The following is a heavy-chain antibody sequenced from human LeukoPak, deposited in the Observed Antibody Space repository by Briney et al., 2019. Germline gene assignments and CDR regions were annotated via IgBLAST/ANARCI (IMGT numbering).Heavy chain of an antibody. D-gene: IGHD3-22*01. V-gene: IGHV3-30*18. Sequence: PGGSLRLSCAASGFTFSSYGMHWVRPAPGKGLEWVAVISYDGSNKYYADSVKGRFTISRDNSKNTLYLQMNSLRAEDTAVYYCAKAVNSVYDSSGPIWGQGTMVTVSS. CDR2: ISYDGSNK. J-gene: IGHJ3*02. CDR3: AKAVNSVYDSSGPI. CDR1: GFTFSSYG.